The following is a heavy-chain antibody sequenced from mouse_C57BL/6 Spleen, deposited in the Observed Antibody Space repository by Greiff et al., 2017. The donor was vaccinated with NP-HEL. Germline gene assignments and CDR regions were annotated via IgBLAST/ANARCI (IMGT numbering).Heavy chain of an antibody. CDR2: IHPNSGST. CDR3: AKDGYYEAMDY. Sequence: VQLQQSGPALVKPGASVKMSCKASGYTFTDYNMHWVKQRPGQGLEWIGMIHPNSGSTNYNEKFKSKATLTVDKSSSTAYMQLSSLTSEDSAVYYCAKDGYYEAMDYWGQGTSVTVSS. J-gene: IGHJ4*01. CDR1: GYTFTDYN. V-gene: IGHV1-64*01. D-gene: IGHD2-3*01.